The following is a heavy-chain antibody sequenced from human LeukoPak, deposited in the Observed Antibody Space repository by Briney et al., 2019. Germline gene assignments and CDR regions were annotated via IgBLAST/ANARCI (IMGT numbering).Heavy chain of an antibody. CDR3: ARDLDDCSSTSCHYGD. CDR1: GGTFSSYA. D-gene: IGHD2-2*01. J-gene: IGHJ4*02. V-gene: IGHV1-69*01. CDR2: IIPIFGTA. Sequence: ASVKVSCKASGGTFSSYAISWVRQAPGQGLERMGWIIPIFGTANYAQKFQGRVTITADESTSTAYMELSSLRSEDTAVYYCARDLDDCSSTSCHYGDWGQGTLVTVSS.